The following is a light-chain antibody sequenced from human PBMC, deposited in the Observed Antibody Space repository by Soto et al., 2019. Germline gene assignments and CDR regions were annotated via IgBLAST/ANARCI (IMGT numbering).Light chain of an antibody. CDR3: SAYTGSRTYV. CDR1: SSDVGAYNF. Sequence: QSVLTQPASVSGSPGQSITISCTGTSSDVGAYNFVSWHQQHPGKAPKLMIYNVYDRPSGISYRFSGSKSGNTASLTISGLQGEYEADYYCSAYTGSRTYVFGTGTKLTVL. V-gene: IGLV2-14*03. J-gene: IGLJ1*01. CDR2: NVY.